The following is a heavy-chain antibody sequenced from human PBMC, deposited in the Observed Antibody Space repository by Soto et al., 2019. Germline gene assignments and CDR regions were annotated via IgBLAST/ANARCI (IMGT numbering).Heavy chain of an antibody. J-gene: IGHJ5*02. CDR2: INHSGST. V-gene: IGHV4-34*01. D-gene: IGHD7-27*01. CDR3: ARGRLPLGLVPLGS. Sequence: QVQLQQWGAGLLKPSETLSLTCAVYGGSFSGYYWSWIRQPPGKGLEWIGEINHSGSTNYNPSLKSRVTISVDTSKNQFSLKLSSVTAADTAVYYCARGRLPLGLVPLGSWGQGTLVTVSS. CDR1: GGSFSGYY.